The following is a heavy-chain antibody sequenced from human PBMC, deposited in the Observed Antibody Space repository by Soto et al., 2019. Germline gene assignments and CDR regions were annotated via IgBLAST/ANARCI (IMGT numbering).Heavy chain of an antibody. J-gene: IGHJ2*01. V-gene: IGHV3-23*01. Sequence: GKGLEWVSAISGRGGSTYYADSVKGRFTISRDKSKSTLYMQMNSLRAEDTAVYYGAKELSGSFFFQGQYGLRDCPPVSAFPMNRSSDL. D-gene: IGHD2-21*02. CDR3: AKELSGSFFFQGQYGLRDCPPVSAFPMNRSSDL. CDR2: ISGRGGST.